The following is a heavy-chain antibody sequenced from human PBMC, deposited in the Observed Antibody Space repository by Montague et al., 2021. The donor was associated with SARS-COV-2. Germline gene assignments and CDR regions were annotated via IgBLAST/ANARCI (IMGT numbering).Heavy chain of an antibody. CDR1: GGSISDGDYS. D-gene: IGHD3-10*01. V-gene: IGHV4-31*03. J-gene: IGHJ3*01. Sequence: TLSLTCTVSGGSISDGDYSWTWIRQLPGQGLEWIGCIYYSGSTFYYPSLQSRLTIAVDTSKNQFSLKLSSVTAADTAVYYCAREGGRVQLGLRGDDDYALWGQGTMVTVSS. CDR2: IYYSGST. CDR3: AREGGRVQLGLRGDDDYAL.